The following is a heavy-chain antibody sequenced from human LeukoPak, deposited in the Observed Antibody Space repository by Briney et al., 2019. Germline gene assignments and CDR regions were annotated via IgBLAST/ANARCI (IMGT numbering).Heavy chain of an antibody. J-gene: IGHJ4*02. CDR3: ASTEYYYDSSGRFDY. Sequence: RAGGSLRLAWAAFGSTVSSNYMRWVSQAPGEGLEWVSVISSGASTYYADSVNGRFTISRDNSKNTLYLQMNTLRAEDTAVYYCASTEYYYDSSGRFDYWGQGTLVTVSS. V-gene: IGHV3-66*02. D-gene: IGHD3-22*01. CDR1: GSTVSSNY. CDR2: ISSGAST.